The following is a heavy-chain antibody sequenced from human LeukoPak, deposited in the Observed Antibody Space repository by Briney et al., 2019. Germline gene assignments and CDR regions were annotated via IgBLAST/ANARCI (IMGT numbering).Heavy chain of an antibody. V-gene: IGHV3-23*01. CDR2: ISGSGGST. CDR1: GFTFSSYA. CDR3: AKTYIGQQQLVSTYYFDY. D-gene: IGHD6-13*01. J-gene: IGHJ4*02. Sequence: PGGSLRLSCAASGFTFSSYAMSWVRQAPGKGLEWVSAISGSGGSTYYADSVKGRFTISRDNSKNTLYLQMNSLRAEDTAVYYCAKTYIGQQQLVSTYYFDYWGQGTLVTVSS.